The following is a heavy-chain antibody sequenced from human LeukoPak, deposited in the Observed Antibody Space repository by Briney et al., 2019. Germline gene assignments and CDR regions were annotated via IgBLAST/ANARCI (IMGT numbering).Heavy chain of an antibody. V-gene: IGHV4-34*01. D-gene: IGHD1-26*01. Sequence: RPSETLSLTCAVYGGSFSGYYWSWIRKPPGKGLEWIGEINHSGSTNYNPSLKSRVTISVDTSKNQFSLKLSSVTAADTAAYYCARDGSIRGYYYGMDVWGQGTTVTVSS. CDR3: ARDGSIRGYYYGMDV. CDR2: INHSGST. J-gene: IGHJ6*02. CDR1: GGSFSGYY.